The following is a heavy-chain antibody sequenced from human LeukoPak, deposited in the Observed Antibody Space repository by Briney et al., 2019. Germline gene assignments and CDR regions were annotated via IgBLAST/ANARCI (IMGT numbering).Heavy chain of an antibody. Sequence: SETLSLTCAVYGGSFSGYYWSWIRQPPGKGLEWIGEINHSGNTYYNPSLKSRVTISVDTSKNQFSLELNSVTATDTAVYYCARHATVTSFTFAHWGQGSLVTVSS. CDR3: ARHATVTSFTFAH. CDR2: INHSGNT. CDR1: GGSFSGYY. J-gene: IGHJ4*02. D-gene: IGHD4-17*01. V-gene: IGHV4-34*01.